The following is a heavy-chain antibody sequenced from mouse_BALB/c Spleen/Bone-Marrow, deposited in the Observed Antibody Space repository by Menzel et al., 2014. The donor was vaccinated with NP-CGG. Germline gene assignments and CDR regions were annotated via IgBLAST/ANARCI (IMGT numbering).Heavy chain of an antibody. J-gene: IGHJ3*01. V-gene: IGHV5-12-1*01. CDR2: ISSGGGST. D-gene: IGHD1-1*01. CDR1: GFAFSSYD. CDR3: ARQILRGYAY. Sequence: DVKLVESGGGLVEPGGSLKLSCAASGFAFSSYDMSWVRQTPEKRLEWVAYISSGGGSTYYSDTVKGRFTISRDNAKNTLYLQMSSLKSEDTAMYYCARQILRGYAYWGQGTLVTVSA.